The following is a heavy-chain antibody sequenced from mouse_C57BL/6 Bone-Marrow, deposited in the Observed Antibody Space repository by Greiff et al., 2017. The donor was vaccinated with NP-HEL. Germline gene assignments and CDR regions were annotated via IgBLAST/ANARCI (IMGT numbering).Heavy chain of an antibody. J-gene: IGHJ4*01. V-gene: IGHV5-4*01. Sequence: EVKLMESGGGLVKPGGSLKLSCAASGFTFSSYAMSWVRQTPEKRLEWVATISDGGSYTYYPDNVKGRFTISRDNAKNNLYLQMSHLKSEDTAMYYCAREGSSYFYYYAMDYWGQGTSVTVSS. CDR2: ISDGGSYT. CDR1: GFTFSSYA. CDR3: AREGSSYFYYYAMDY. D-gene: IGHD1-1*01.